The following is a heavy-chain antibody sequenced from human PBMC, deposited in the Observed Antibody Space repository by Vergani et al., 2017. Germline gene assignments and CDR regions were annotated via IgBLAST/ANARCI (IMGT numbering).Heavy chain of an antibody. D-gene: IGHD6-13*01. CDR3: TTGFPGSSWSTY. J-gene: IGHJ4*01. CDR1: GFTLSSYG. V-gene: IGHV3-49*04. CDR2: VRNKEDGGTP. Sequence: EVLLVESGGGFVQPGGSLRLSCAASGFTLSSYGINWVRQAPGRGLEWVGFVRNKEDGGTPEHAASVKGRFTISRDDSKAIAYLQMNSLKTEDTAVYYCTTGFPGSSWSTYWGQGTLVTVSS.